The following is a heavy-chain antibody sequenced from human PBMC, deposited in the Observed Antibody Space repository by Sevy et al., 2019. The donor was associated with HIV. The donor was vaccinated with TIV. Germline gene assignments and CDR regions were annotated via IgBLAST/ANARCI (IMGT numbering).Heavy chain of an antibody. Sequence: ASVKVSCKASGYTFTSYGISWVRQAPGQGLEWMGWISAYNGNTNYAQQLQGRVTMTTDTSTGTAYMELRSLSSVDTAGYYCAREQFFGVVPPSPYYYYYGMDVWGQGTTVTVSS. CDR2: ISAYNGNT. D-gene: IGHD3-3*01. J-gene: IGHJ6*02. CDR3: AREQFFGVVPPSPYYYYYGMDV. V-gene: IGHV1-18*01. CDR1: GYTFTSYG.